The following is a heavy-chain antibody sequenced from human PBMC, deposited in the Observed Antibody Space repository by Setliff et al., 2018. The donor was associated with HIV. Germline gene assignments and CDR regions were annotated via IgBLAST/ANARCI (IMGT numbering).Heavy chain of an antibody. CDR2: VYNSAST. Sequence: LSLTCTVSGDSISTDYWTWIRQPPGKGLEWIGYVYNSASTSYNPSLKSRVTISVDTSKNQFSLKLSSVTAADTAVYYCARHSPSDYWGQGTLVTVSS. CDR1: GDSISTDY. V-gene: IGHV4-59*08. J-gene: IGHJ4*02. CDR3: ARHSPSDY.